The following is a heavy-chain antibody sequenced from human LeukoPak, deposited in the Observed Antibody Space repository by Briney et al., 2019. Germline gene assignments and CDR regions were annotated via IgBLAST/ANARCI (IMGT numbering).Heavy chain of an antibody. CDR1: GFTFSSYS. J-gene: IGHJ6*02. CDR3: ARDLGDFWSGTLPCCGMDV. D-gene: IGHD3-3*01. Sequence: GGSLRLSCAASGFTFSSYSMNWVRQAPGKGLEWVSSISSSSSYIYYADSVKGRFTISRDNAKNSLYLQMNSLRAEDTAVYYCARDLGDFWSGTLPCCGMDVWGQGTTVTVSS. CDR2: ISSSSSYI. V-gene: IGHV3-21*01.